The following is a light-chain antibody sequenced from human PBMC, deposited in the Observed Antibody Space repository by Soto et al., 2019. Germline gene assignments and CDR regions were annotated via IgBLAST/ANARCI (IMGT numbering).Light chain of an antibody. CDR1: NRDVGSYNL. J-gene: IGLJ3*02. CDR2: EVR. V-gene: IGLV2-14*01. Sequence: SALTQPASVSGSPGQSITIACTGTNRDVGSYNLVSWYQQRPGEAPKLIISEVRNRPSGISYRFTGSKSGNTASLTISGLQAEDEADYYCSSYTTTSTVVYGGGTKVTVL. CDR3: SSYTTTSTVV.